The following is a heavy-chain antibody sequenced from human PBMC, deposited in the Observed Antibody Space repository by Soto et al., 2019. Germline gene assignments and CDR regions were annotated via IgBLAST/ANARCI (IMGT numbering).Heavy chain of an antibody. Sequence: GGSLRLSCAASGFTFSSYEMNWVRQAPGKGLEWVSYISSSGSTRYYADSVKGRFTISRDNAKNSLYLQMNSLRAEDTAVYYCARVYYDFWSGYLSSYYYGMDVWGQGTTVTVSS. CDR2: ISSSGSTR. J-gene: IGHJ6*02. D-gene: IGHD3-3*01. CDR1: GFTFSSYE. V-gene: IGHV3-48*03. CDR3: ARVYYDFWSGYLSSYYYGMDV.